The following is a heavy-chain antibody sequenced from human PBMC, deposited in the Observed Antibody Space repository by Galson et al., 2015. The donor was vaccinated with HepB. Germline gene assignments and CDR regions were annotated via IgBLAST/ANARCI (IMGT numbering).Heavy chain of an antibody. V-gene: IGHV1-58*01. D-gene: IGHD3-3*01. Sequence: SVKVSCKASGFTFTSSAVQWVRQARGQRLEWIGWIVAGSGNTNYAQKFQERVTITRDMSTSTAYMELSSLRSEDTAVYYCAAGPDFWSGYYMEPGPPDYWGQGTLVTVSS. J-gene: IGHJ4*02. CDR2: IVAGSGNT. CDR3: AAGPDFWSGYYMEPGPPDY. CDR1: GFTFTSSA.